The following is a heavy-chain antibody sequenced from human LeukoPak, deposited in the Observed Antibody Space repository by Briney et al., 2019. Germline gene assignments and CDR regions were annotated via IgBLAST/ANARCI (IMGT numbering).Heavy chain of an antibody. CDR2: INAGNGDT. CDR1: GYIFTNYA. Sequence: ASVKVSCKASGYIFTNYAMHWVRQAPGQRLEWMGRINAGNGDTKHSQKFQGRVTITRDTSASTAYMELSSLRSEDTAVYYCARDGRYCSGGSCHYGMDVWGQGTTVTVSS. V-gene: IGHV1-3*01. CDR3: ARDGRYCSGGSCHYGMDV. J-gene: IGHJ6*02. D-gene: IGHD2-15*01.